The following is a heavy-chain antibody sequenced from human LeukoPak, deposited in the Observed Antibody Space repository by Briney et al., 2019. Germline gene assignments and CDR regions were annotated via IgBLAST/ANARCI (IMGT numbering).Heavy chain of an antibody. Sequence: ASVKVSCKASGYTFTGYYMHWVRQAPGQGLEWMGWINPNSGGTNYAQKFQGRVTMTRDTSISTAYMELSRLRSDDTAVYYCASGNRPGGWGITGTTYFDYWGQGTLVTVSS. D-gene: IGHD1-7*01. CDR3: ASGNRPGGWGITGTTYFDY. V-gene: IGHV1-2*02. CDR2: INPNSGGT. CDR1: GYTFTGYY. J-gene: IGHJ4*02.